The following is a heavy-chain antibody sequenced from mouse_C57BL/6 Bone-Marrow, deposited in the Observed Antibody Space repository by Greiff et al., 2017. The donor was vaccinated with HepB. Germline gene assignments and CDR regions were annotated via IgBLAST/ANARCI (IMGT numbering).Heavy chain of an antibody. CDR2: ISSGGDYI. J-gene: IGHJ4*01. V-gene: IGHV5-9-1*02. CDR1: GFTFSSYA. Sequence: EVKVEESGEGLVKPGGSLKLSCAASGFTFSSYAMSWVRQTPEKRLEWVAYISSGGDYIYYADTVKGRFTISRDNARNTLYLQMSSLKSEDTAMYYCTRAPYYPNAMDYWGQGTSVTVSS. CDR3: TRAPYYPNAMDY. D-gene: IGHD2-10*01.